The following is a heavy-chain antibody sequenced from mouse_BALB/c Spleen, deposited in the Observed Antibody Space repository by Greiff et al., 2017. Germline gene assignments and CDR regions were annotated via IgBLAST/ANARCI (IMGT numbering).Heavy chain of an antibody. CDR1: GFTFSSFG. D-gene: IGHD6-5*01. CDR2: ISSGSSTI. Sequence: EVKLMESGGGLVQPGGSRKLSCAASGFTFSSFGMHWVRQAPEKGLEWVAYISSGSSTIYYADTVKGRFTISRDNPKNTLFLQMTSLRSEDTAMYYCARWSYAMDYWGQGTTLTVSS. J-gene: IGHJ2*01. V-gene: IGHV5-17*02. CDR3: ARWSYAMDY.